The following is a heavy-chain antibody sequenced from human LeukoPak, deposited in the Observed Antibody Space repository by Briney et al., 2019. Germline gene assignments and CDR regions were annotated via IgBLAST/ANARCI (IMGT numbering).Heavy chain of an antibody. J-gene: IGHJ4*02. CDR1: GYTFTSYG. Sequence: GASVKVSCKASGYTFTSYGISRVRQAPGQGLEWIGWINAYNGNTNYGWKLQGRVTMTTDTTTSTAYMELRSLRSDDTAVYYCARDAGKLSCSHWGQGTLVTVSS. CDR2: INAYNGNT. D-gene: IGHD1-14*01. CDR3: ARDAGKLSCSH. V-gene: IGHV1-18*01.